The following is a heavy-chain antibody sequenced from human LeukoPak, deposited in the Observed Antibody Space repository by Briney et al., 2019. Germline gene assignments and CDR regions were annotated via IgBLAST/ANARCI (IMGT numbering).Heavy chain of an antibody. V-gene: IGHV1-8*01. J-gene: IGHJ6*02. CDR2: MNPNSGNT. CDR1: GYTFTSYD. D-gene: IGHD6-19*01. Sequence: ASVKVSCKASGYTFTSYDINWVRRATGQGLEWMGWMNPNSGNTGYAQKFQGRVTMTRNTSISTAYMELSSLRSEDTAVYYCARDQFSSGWLGYYYYGMDVWGQGTTVTASS. CDR3: ARDQFSSGWLGYYYYGMDV.